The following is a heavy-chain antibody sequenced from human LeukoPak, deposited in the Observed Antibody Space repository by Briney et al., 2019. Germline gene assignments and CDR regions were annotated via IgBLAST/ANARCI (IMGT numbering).Heavy chain of an antibody. CDR1: GYTFTSYG. CDR3: ARGLAVATAYYFDY. J-gene: IGHJ4*02. CDR2: ISVYNSNT. D-gene: IGHD5-12*01. Sequence: GASVKVSCKASGYTFTSYGINWVRQAPGQGLEWMGWISVYNSNTNYAQKLQGRVTMTTDTPTSTAYMELRSLRSDDTAVYYCARGLAVATAYYFDYWGQGTLVTVSS. V-gene: IGHV1-18*01.